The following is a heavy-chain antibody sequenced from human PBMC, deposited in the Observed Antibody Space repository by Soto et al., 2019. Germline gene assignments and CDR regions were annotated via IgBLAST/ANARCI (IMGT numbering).Heavy chain of an antibody. V-gene: IGHV4-59*08. CDR1: GGSISSYY. CDR3: ARQEASSGLFFDY. D-gene: IGHD3-22*01. Sequence: QVQLQESGPGLVKPSETLSLTCTVSGGSISSYYWSWIRQPPGKGLEWIGYIYYSGSTNYNPSLKSRVTISVDTSKDHFSLKLSSVTAADTAVYYCARQEASSGLFFDYWGQGTLVTVSS. J-gene: IGHJ4*02. CDR2: IYYSGST.